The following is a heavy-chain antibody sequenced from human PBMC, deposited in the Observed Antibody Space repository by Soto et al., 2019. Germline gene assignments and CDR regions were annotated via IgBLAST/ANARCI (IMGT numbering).Heavy chain of an antibody. CDR3: AIERGCCASRGS. Sequence: QITLKESGPPLVKPTQTLTLTCSFSGFSFGDIGEGVGWVRQPPGEALEWLALIYWNGVERYKPSLESRLTTTRDTSRTLLVLTMTNVDPLETATYHCAIERGCCASRGSWGQGNLVTVSS. J-gene: IGHJ5*02. CDR2: IYWNGVE. CDR1: GFSFGDIGEG. D-gene: IGHD3-16*01. V-gene: IGHV2-5*01.